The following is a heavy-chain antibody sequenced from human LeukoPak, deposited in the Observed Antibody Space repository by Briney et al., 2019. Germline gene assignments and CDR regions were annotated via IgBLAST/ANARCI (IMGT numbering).Heavy chain of an antibody. Sequence: PSETLSLTCAVSGGSFSGYYWSWIRQPPGKGLEWIGEIYHSGSTNYNPSLKSRVTISVDTSKNQFSMKLSSVTAADTAVYFCARGFLSVSPCFDYWGQGTLVTDCS. J-gene: IGHJ4*02. CDR2: IYHSGST. CDR1: GGSFSGYY. V-gene: IGHV4-34*01. CDR3: ARGFLSVSPCFDY. D-gene: IGHD2-8*01.